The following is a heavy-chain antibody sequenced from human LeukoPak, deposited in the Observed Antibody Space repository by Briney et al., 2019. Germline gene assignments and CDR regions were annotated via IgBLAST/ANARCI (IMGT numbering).Heavy chain of an antibody. CDR2: IIPILGIA. D-gene: IGHD5-12*01. J-gene: IGHJ4*02. Sequence: ASVKVSCKASGGTFSSYAISWVRQAPGQGLEWMGRIIPILGIANYAQKFQGRVTITADKSTSTAYMELSSLRSEDTAVYYCARDSISGYKLLDYWGQGTLVTVSS. V-gene: IGHV1-69*04. CDR3: ARDSISGYKLLDY. CDR1: GGTFSSYA.